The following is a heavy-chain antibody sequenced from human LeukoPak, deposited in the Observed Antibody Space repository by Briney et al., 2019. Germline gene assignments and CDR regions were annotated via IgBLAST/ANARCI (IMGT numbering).Heavy chain of an antibody. Sequence: GGSLRLSCAASGFTVSSNYMSWVRQAPGKGLEWVSVIYSGGSTYYADSVKGRFTISRDNSKNTLYLQLNSLRAEDTAVYYCARDMTTVTTGDYWGQGTLVIVSS. J-gene: IGHJ4*02. CDR2: IYSGGST. D-gene: IGHD4-17*01. V-gene: IGHV3-66*01. CDR3: ARDMTTVTTGDY. CDR1: GFTVSSNY.